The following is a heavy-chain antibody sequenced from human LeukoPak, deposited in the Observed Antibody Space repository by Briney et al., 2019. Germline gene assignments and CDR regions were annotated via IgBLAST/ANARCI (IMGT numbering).Heavy chain of an antibody. D-gene: IGHD1-26*01. CDR2: IYTSGST. CDR3: ARSRPFYSGSYYFDY. V-gene: IGHV4-4*07. J-gene: IGHJ4*02. CDR1: GGSISSYY. Sequence: PSETLSLTCTVSGGSISSYYWSWIRQPAGMGLEWIGRIYTSGSTNYNPSLKSRVTMSVDTSKNQFSLKLSSVTAADTAAYYCARSRPFYSGSYYFDYWGQGTLVTVSS.